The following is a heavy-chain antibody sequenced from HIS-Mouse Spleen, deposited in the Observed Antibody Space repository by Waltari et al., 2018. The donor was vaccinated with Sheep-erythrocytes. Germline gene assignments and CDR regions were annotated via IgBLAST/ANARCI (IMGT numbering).Heavy chain of an antibody. CDR2: ISYGGSNK. J-gene: IGHJ3*02. CDR1: GFTFSSYA. V-gene: IGHV3-30-3*01. Sequence: QVQLVESGGGVVQPGRSLRLSCAASGFTFSSYAMHWVRQAPGKGREWVAVISYGGSNKYYADSVKGRFTISRDNSKNTLYLQMNSLRAEDTAVYYCARGAFDIWGQGTMVTVSS. CDR3: ARGAFDI.